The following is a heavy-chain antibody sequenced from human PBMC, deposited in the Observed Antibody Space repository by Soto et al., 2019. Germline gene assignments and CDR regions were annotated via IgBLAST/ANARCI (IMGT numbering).Heavy chain of an antibody. CDR3: AREGRSIAWYYYYGKDV. J-gene: IGHJ6*02. CDR2: LYNSGST. Sequence: PSETLSLTCTVSGGSISSYSWSWIRQPAGKGLEWIGRLYNSGSTNYNPSLKSRVTMSLDTSKNQLSLKLSSVTAADTAVYYCAREGRSIAWYYYYGKDVWGQGTPVTVSS. V-gene: IGHV4-4*07. CDR1: GGSISSYS. D-gene: IGHD6-19*01.